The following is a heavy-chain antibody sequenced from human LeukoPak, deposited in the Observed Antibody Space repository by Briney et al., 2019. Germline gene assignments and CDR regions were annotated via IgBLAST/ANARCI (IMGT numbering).Heavy chain of an antibody. Sequence: GGSLRLSCAASGFTFSSYAMHWVRQAPGKGLEYVSAISSNGGSTYYANSVKGRFTISRDNSKNTLYLQMNSLRAEDTAVYYCAGVAPPSLTWFDPWAREPWSPSPQ. J-gene: IGHJ5*02. V-gene: IGHV3-64*01. CDR2: ISSNGGST. CDR1: GFTFSSYA. CDR3: AGVAPPSLTWFDP. D-gene: IGHD5-12*01.